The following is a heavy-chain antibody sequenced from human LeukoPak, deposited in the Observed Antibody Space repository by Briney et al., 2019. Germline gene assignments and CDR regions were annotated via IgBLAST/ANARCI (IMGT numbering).Heavy chain of an antibody. CDR3: AAANGYNLFDY. D-gene: IGHD5-24*01. J-gene: IGHJ4*02. Sequence: PSETLSLTCTVSGGSISSYYWSRIRQPPGKGLEWIGYIYYSGSTNYNPSLKSRVTISVDTSKNQFSLKLSSVTAADTAVYYCAAANGYNLFDYWGQGTLVTVSS. CDR2: IYYSGST. V-gene: IGHV4-59*01. CDR1: GGSISSYY.